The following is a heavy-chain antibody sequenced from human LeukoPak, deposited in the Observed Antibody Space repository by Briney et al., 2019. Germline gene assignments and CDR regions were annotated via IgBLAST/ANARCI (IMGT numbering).Heavy chain of an antibody. J-gene: IGHJ4*02. CDR2: INPNSGGT. D-gene: IGHD6-6*01. CDR1: GYTFTGYY. V-gene: IGHV1-2*02. CDR3: AREMVSSIAARRENNFDY. Sequence: ASVKVSCKASGYTFTGYYMHWVRQAPGQGLEWMGWINPNSGGTNYAQKFQGRVTMTRDTSISSAYMELSRLRSDDTAVYYCAREMVSSIAARRENNFDYWGQGTLVTVSS.